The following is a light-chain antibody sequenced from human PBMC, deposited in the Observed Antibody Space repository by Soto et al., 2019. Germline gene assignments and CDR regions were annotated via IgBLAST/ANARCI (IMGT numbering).Light chain of an antibody. V-gene: IGKV3-15*01. CDR3: QHYSRAPLT. Sequence: EIVMTQSPATLSVSPGERATLSCRASQSVSTKLAWYQQKPGQAPRLLIFGASARATGIPARFSGSGSGTDFTLTISRLEPEDLAVYFCQHYSRAPLTFGQGTKVDIK. CDR1: QSVSTK. CDR2: GAS. J-gene: IGKJ1*01.